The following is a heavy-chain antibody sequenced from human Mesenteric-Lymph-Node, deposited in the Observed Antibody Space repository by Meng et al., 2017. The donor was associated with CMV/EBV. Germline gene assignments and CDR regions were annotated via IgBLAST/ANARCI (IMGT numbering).Heavy chain of an antibody. J-gene: IGHJ4*02. Sequence: SETLSLTCTVSGGSISTYYWSWIRQPPGKGLEWIGQINYSGSTNYNPSLKSRVTISVDTSKNQFSLKLSSVTAADTAVYYCAREPAAGSIDYWGQGTLVTVSS. CDR1: GGSISTYY. CDR2: INYSGST. CDR3: AREPAAGSIDY. V-gene: IGHV4-59*12. D-gene: IGHD6-13*01.